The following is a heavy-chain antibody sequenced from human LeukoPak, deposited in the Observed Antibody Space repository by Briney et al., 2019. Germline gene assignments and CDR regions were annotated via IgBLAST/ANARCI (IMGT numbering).Heavy chain of an antibody. CDR1: GSNFNKFG. D-gene: IGHD6-6*01. CDR2: IRYDGTND. V-gene: IGHV3-30*02. Sequence: GGSLRLTCTASGSNFNKFGLHWLRQAPGKGLEWVAFIRYDGTNDYCGGSVRGRFTISRDNSMNSLFLQMNSLRPEDTAVYYCGKGAGSIATRPREYYYYYYMDVWGKGTTVIVSS. J-gene: IGHJ6*03. CDR3: GKGAGSIATRPREYYYYYYMDV.